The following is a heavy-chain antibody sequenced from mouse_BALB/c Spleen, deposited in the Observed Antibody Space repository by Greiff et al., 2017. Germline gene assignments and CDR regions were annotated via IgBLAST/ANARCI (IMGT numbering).Heavy chain of an antibody. CDR2: IDPSDSYT. Sequence: QVQLQQPGAELVKPGASVKLSCKASGYTFTSYWMHWVKQRPGQGLEWIGEIDPSDSYTNYNKKFKGKATLTVDKSSSTAYMQLSSLTSEDSAVYYCARDIGDYDDAWFAYWGQGTLVTVSA. CDR1: GYTFTSYW. D-gene: IGHD2-4*01. CDR3: ARDIGDYDDAWFAY. V-gene: IGHV1-69*02. J-gene: IGHJ3*01.